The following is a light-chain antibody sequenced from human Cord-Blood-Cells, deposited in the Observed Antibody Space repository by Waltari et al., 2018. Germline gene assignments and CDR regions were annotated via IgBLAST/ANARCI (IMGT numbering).Light chain of an antibody. CDR1: TSDVGGYNY. CDR3: CSYAGSYTYV. CDR2: DVS. J-gene: IGLJ1*01. V-gene: IGLV2-11*01. Sequence: QSALTQPRPVSGSPGQSVTISRTGTTSDVGGYNYDSWYQQHPGKAPKLMIYDVSKRPSGVPDRFSGSKSGNTASLTISGLQAEDEADYYCCSYAGSYTYVFGTGTKVTVL.